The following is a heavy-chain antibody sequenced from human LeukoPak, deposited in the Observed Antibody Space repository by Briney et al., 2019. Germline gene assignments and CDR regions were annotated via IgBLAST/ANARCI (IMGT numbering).Heavy chain of an antibody. CDR3: ARRRYSSSSGAYYFDY. D-gene: IGHD6-6*01. CDR2: INTNTGNP. V-gene: IGHV7-4-1*02. J-gene: IGHJ4*02. CDR1: GYTFTSYT. Sequence: ASVKVSCKASGYTFTSYTMSWVRQAPGQGLEWVGWINTNTGNPTYAQGFTGRFVFSLDTSVGTAYLQISSLKAEDTAVYYCARRRYSSSSGAYYFDYWGQGTLATVSS.